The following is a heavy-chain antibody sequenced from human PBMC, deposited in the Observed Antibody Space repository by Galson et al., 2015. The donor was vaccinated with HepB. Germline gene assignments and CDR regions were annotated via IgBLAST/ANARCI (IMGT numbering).Heavy chain of an antibody. J-gene: IGHJ4*02. D-gene: IGHD5-12*01. CDR1: GYTFASYD. V-gene: IGHV1-8*01. CDR3: TGDRRGGYGPFDY. CDR2: MNPNSGNT. Sequence: SVKVSCKASGYTFASYDINWVRQATGQGLEWMGWMNPNSGNTGYGQKFQGRVTMTRNTSISTAYMELNSLRSEDTAMYYCTGDRRGGYGPFDYWGQGTLVTVSS.